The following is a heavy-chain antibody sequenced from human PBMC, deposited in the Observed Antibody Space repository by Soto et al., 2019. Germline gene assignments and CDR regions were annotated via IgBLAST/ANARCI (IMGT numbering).Heavy chain of an antibody. V-gene: IGHV1-3*01. D-gene: IGHD3-3*01. CDR2: INAGNGNT. Sequence: QVQLVQSGAEVKKPGASVKVSCKASGYTFTSYATHWVRQAPGQRLEWMGWINAGNGNTKYSQKFQGRVTITRDTSASTAYMELSSLRSEDTAVYYCARGLLYDFWSGYYTGMWFDYWGQGTLVTVSS. CDR3: ARGLLYDFWSGYYTGMWFDY. CDR1: GYTFTSYA. J-gene: IGHJ4*02.